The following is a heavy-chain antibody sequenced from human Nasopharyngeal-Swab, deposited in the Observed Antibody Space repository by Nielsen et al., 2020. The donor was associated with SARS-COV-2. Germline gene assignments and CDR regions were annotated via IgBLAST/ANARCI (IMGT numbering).Heavy chain of an antibody. D-gene: IGHD3-10*01. CDR1: EFTFRDYW. CDR2: IKQDGSEK. J-gene: IGHJ4*02. V-gene: IGHV3-7*01. CDR3: ARVGGRTSPMGS. Sequence: GESLKISCVASEFTFRDYWMSWVHQAPAKGLEWVASIKQDGSEKNYVDSVKGRFTISRDNAKNSLFLQMDSLRTEDTAFYYCARVGGRTSPMGSWGQGTLVTVSS.